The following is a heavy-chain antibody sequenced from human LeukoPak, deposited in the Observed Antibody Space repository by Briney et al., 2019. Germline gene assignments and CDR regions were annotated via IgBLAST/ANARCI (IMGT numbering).Heavy chain of an antibody. J-gene: IGHJ5*02. CDR3: ASIVVGTNWYDP. CDR2: IYYSGST. V-gene: IGHV4-31*11. Sequence: SETLSLTCAVYGGSFSGYYWNWIRQHPGKGLELIGYIYYSGSTYYSPSLRSRVTISVDTSKNQFSLKLSSVTAADTAVYYCASIVVGTNWYDPWGQGTLVTVSS. D-gene: IGHD2-2*01. CDR1: GGSFSGYY.